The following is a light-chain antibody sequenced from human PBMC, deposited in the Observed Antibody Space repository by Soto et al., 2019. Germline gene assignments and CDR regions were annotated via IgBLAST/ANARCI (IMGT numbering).Light chain of an antibody. Sequence: QSALIQPRSVSGSPGQSVTISCTGTSSNVGGYNYVSWYQHHPGKAPKLVIYDVYNRPSGVPDRFSGSKSDNTAPLTISGLQAEDEADYYCCSYAGSNTFYVFGTGTKVTVL. CDR3: CSYAGSNTFYV. J-gene: IGLJ1*01. CDR1: SSNVGGYNY. V-gene: IGLV2-11*01. CDR2: DVY.